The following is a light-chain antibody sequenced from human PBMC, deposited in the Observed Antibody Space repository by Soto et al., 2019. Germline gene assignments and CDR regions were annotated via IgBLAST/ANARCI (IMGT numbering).Light chain of an antibody. CDR2: GAS. V-gene: IGKV3-20*01. CDR3: QQYSSSPPEFT. Sequence: EIVLTQSPATLSFSPGERATLSCRASQSISSSYLAWYQQRPGQAPRLLIFGASNRATGIPDLFSGSGSGTYFTLTISRLEPEYCAVHYCQQYSSSPPEFTFGPGTKGDSK. CDR1: QSISSSY. J-gene: IGKJ3*01.